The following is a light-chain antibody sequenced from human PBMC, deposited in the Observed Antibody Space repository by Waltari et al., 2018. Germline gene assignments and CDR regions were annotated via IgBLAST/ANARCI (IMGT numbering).Light chain of an antibody. CDR1: QSIADY. Sequence: EIVLTQAPATLSLSPGERATLSCRTSQSIADYLAWYQQKPGQSPRLLIYDVSNRFTGIPVRFSGSGSGTDFTLTITSLEPEDFAVYYCQQRSNWPRFSFGQGTKLEIK. CDR3: QQRSNWPRFS. J-gene: IGKJ2*01. CDR2: DVS. V-gene: IGKV3-11*01.